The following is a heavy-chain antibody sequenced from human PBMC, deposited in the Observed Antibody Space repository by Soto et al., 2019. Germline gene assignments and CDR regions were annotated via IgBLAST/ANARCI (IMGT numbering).Heavy chain of an antibody. CDR2: IDPSDSYT. V-gene: IGHV5-10-1*01. CDR3: ARLLLTTVSRMDV. Sequence: PGESLKISCKGSGYRFTSYWISGVRQMPGKGLEWMGRIDPSDSYTKYSPSFQGHVTISADKSISTAYLQWSSLKASDTAMYYCARLLLTTVSRMDVWGQGTTVTVSS. D-gene: IGHD4-17*01. CDR1: GYRFTSYW. J-gene: IGHJ6*02.